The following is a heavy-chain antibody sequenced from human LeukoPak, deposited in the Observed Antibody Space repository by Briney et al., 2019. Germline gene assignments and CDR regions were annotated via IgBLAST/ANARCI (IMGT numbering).Heavy chain of an antibody. V-gene: IGHV3-11*06. D-gene: IGHD3/OR15-3a*01. CDR2: ISSSSTYR. CDR3: ARVVQPDRDNYGFTDY. Sequence: GGSLRLSCAASGFTFSDYYMSWIRQAPGKGLEWVSYISSSSTYRSYAGSVKGRYTVSRDNAKNSLYLQMNSLRVEDTAVYYCARVVQPDRDNYGFTDYWGQGTLVMVSS. J-gene: IGHJ4*02. CDR1: GFTFSDYY.